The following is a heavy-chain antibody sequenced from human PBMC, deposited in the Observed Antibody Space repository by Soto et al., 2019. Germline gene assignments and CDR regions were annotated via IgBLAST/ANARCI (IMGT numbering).Heavy chain of an antibody. CDR1: GYTFTRYG. V-gene: IGHV1-18*01. Sequence: ASVKVSCKASGYTFTRYGIGWARQAPGQGLEWMGWINTYNGNTNYAQNVQGRVTLTTDTSTSTAYMELRSLRSNDTAIYYCAMVDVYVTPSPQDVWGQGTTVTVSS. CDR3: AMVDVYVTPSPQDV. CDR2: INTYNGNT. D-gene: IGHD3-16*01. J-gene: IGHJ6*02.